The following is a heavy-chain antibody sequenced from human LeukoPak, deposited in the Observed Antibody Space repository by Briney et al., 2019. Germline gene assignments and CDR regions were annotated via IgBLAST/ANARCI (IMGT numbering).Heavy chain of an antibody. CDR3: ARGPHYYDSRSFDY. D-gene: IGHD3-22*01. J-gene: IGHJ4*02. V-gene: IGHV4-34*01. CDR1: GGSFSGYY. CDR2: INHSGST. Sequence: SETLSLTCAVYGGSFSGYYWSWIRQPPGKGLEWTGEINHSGSTNYNPSLKSRVTISVDTSKNQFSLKLSSVTAADTAVYYCARGPHYYDSRSFDYWGQGTLVTVSS.